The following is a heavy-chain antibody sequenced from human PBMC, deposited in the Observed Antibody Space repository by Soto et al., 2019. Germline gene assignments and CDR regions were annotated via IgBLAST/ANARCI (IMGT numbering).Heavy chain of an antibody. CDR3: ARDRNPSSGYYYFDY. V-gene: IGHV4-38-2*02. CDR1: GYSISSNYY. J-gene: IGHJ4*02. CDR2: IYQSGST. Sequence: PSETLSLTCVVSGYSISSNYYWGWIRQPPGKGLEWIGSIYQSGSTYYNPSLKSRVTISVDTSKNQFSLKLSSVTAADTAVYYCARDRNPSSGYYYFDYWGLGTLVTVS. D-gene: IGHD3-22*01.